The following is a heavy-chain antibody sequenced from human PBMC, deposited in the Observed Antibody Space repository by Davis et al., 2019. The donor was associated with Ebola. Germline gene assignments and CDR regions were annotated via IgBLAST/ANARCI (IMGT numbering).Heavy chain of an antibody. J-gene: IGHJ6*02. Sequence: ASVKVSCKASGYTFTGYYMHWVRQAPGQGLEWMGWISAYNGNINYAQKLQGRVTMTTDTSTSTAYMELRSLRSDDTAVYYCARRAPITYGYYYYGMDVWGQGTTVTVSS. D-gene: IGHD3-16*01. CDR2: ISAYNGNI. CDR1: GYTFTGYY. CDR3: ARRAPITYGYYYYGMDV. V-gene: IGHV1-18*04.